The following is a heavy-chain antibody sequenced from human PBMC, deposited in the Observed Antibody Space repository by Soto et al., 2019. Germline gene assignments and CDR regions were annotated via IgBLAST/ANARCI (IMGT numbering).Heavy chain of an antibody. V-gene: IGHV3-30*10. Sequence: EHLVESGGGVVQPGRSLRLSCVGSGFTFSSHAMHWVRQAPGKGLEWLAIIGFDGNNKYYTDSVKGRVTISRDNSKNTVYLQMNSLRREDTAVYYCVATYDTDSWGQGTLVTVSS. CDR3: VATYDTDS. J-gene: IGHJ4*02. CDR2: IGFDGNNK. CDR1: GFTFSSHA. D-gene: IGHD2-8*01.